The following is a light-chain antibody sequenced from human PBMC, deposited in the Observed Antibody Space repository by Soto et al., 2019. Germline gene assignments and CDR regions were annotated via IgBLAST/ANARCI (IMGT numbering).Light chain of an antibody. CDR3: QQYNSYWT. Sequence: DIQMTQSPSTLPASVGDRVTITFRASHSISRWLAWYQQKPGKAPKVLIYDASSLESGVPSRFSGSGSGTEFTLTISSLQPDDFATYYCQQYNSYWTFGQGTKVDI. CDR2: DAS. V-gene: IGKV1-5*01. CDR1: HSISRW. J-gene: IGKJ1*01.